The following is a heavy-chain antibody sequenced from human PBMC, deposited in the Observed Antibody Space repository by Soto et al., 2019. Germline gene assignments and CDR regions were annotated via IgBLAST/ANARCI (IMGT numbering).Heavy chain of an antibody. CDR2: IYPGDSDT. Sequence: EVQLVQSGAEVKKPGESLKISCKGSGYSFTSYWIGWVRQMPGKGLEWMGIIYPGDSDTRYSPSFQGQVTISADKSISTAYLQWSSLKASDTAMYYCARTTVPHYYYYGMDVWGQGTTVTVSS. CDR3: ARTTVPHYYYYGMDV. V-gene: IGHV5-51*01. D-gene: IGHD4-4*01. J-gene: IGHJ6*02. CDR1: GYSFTSYW.